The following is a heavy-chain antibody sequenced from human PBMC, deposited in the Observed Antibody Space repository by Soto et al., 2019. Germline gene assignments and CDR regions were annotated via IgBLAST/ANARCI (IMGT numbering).Heavy chain of an antibody. CDR1: GYTFTTFW. Sequence: GESLKISCTGFGYTFTTFWISWVRQMPGRGLEWMGRIDPRDSYVNYSPSFQGHVTISLDKSISTAYLQWGSLKASDTAMYYCARLFCSTTTCDSWFDPWGQGTLVTVSS. J-gene: IGHJ5*02. V-gene: IGHV5-10-1*01. D-gene: IGHD2-2*01. CDR2: IDPRDSYV. CDR3: ARLFCSTTTCDSWFDP.